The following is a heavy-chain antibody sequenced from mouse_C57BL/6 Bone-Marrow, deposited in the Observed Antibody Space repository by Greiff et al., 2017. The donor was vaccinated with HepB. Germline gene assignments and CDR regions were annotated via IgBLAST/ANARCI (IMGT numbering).Heavy chain of an antibody. CDR2: IDPETGGT. CDR3: TRGLRWVY. Sequence: VKLMESGAELVRPGASVTLSCKASGYTFTDYEMHWVKQTPVHGLEWIGAIDPETGGTAYNQKFKGKAILTADKSSSTAYMELRSLTSEDSAVYYCTRGLRWVYWGQGTLVTVSA. D-gene: IGHD1-1*01. J-gene: IGHJ3*01. CDR1: GYTFTDYE. V-gene: IGHV1-15*01.